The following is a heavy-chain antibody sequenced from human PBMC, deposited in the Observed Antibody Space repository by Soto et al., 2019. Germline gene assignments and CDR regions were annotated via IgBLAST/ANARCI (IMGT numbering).Heavy chain of an antibody. V-gene: IGHV4-30-4*01. D-gene: IGHD5-12*01. CDR1: GASIAGGSYY. Sequence: SEILSLTCSVSGASIAGGSYYWSWVRQPPGKGLEWIGYIPSRGRPFYNPSLTSRGTISADSSKNQLSLQLTSVTAADTAVYYCVRDQYSGYDFALWGQGNLATVSS. CDR3: VRDQYSGYDFAL. J-gene: IGHJ5*02. CDR2: IPSRGRP.